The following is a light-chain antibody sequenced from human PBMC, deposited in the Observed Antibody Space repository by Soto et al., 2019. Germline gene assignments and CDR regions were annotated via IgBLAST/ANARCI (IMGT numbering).Light chain of an antibody. CDR1: QSISSY. CDR3: QQSYSTPPT. CDR2: PAS. Sequence: DIQMTQSASSLSASVGDRFTITCRASQSISSYLNWYQQKPGKAPKLLIYPASSLQSGVPSRFSGSGSGTDFTLTISSLQPEDFETYYCQQSYSTPPTFGQGTKVDIK. V-gene: IGKV1-39*01. J-gene: IGKJ1*01.